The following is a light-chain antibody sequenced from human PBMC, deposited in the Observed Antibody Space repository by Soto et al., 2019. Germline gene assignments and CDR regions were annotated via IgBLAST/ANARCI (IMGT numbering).Light chain of an antibody. CDR1: SSDVGGYNY. CDR2: EVS. J-gene: IGLJ2*01. Sequence: QSALTQPASVSGSPGQSITISCTGTSSDVGGYNYVSWYQQHPGKAPKLMIYEVSNRPSGVSNRFSGSKSGNTASLTISGLQAEDEAVYFCSSYTSHSPVIFGGGTKVTVL. V-gene: IGLV2-14*01. CDR3: SSYTSHSPVI.